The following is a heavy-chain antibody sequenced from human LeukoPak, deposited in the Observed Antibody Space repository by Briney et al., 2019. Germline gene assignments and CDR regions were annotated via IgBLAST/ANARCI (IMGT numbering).Heavy chain of an antibody. V-gene: IGHV4-4*02. CDR2: IYHSGTI. D-gene: IGHD1-1*01. CDR1: GVSISSTNW. J-gene: IGHJ6*02. CDR3: ARGQKRTGTSYYYYYGMDV. Sequence: SETLSLTCSVSGVSISSTNWWSWVRQPPGKGLEWIGEIYHSGTINYNPSLKSRVTISVDESKKQFSLRLNSVTAADTAVYYCARGQKRTGTSYYYYYGMDVWGQGTTVTVSS.